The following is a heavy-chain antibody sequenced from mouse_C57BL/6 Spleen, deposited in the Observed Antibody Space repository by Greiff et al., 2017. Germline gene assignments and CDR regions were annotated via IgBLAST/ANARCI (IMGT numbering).Heavy chain of an antibody. D-gene: IGHD1-1*01. J-gene: IGHJ1*03. CDR3: TRDHYYYYDWYFDV. Sequence: EVKLMESGEGLVKPGGSLKLSCAASGFTFSSYAMSWVRQTPEKRLEWVAYISSGGDYIYYADTVKGRFTISRDNARNTLYLQMSSLKSEDTAMYYCTRDHYYYYDWYFDVWGTGTTVTVSS. CDR1: GFTFSSYA. V-gene: IGHV5-9-1*02. CDR2: ISSGGDYI.